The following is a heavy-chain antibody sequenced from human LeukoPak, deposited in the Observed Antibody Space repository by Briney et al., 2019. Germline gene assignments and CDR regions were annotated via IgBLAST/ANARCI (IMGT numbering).Heavy chain of an antibody. CDR1: GGAIRSYY. J-gene: IGHJ3*02. CDR3: ARALKYDYDDLDAYDI. V-gene: IGHV4-4*07. CDR2: IYTSGST. Sequence: SETLSLTCTVSGGAIRSYYWSWLRQPPGKGLEWIGHIYTSGSTIYNPSLKSRVTMSVDTSKNQFSLKLTSVTAADTAVYYCARALKYDYDDLDAYDIWGQGTMVTVSS. D-gene: IGHD4-17*01.